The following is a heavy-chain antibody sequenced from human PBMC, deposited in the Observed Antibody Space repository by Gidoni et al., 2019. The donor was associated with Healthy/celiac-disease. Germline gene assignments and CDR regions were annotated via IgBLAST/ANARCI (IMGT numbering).Heavy chain of an antibody. V-gene: IGHV3-11*06. Sequence: QVQLVESGGCLVKPGGSLRLSCASSVFTFSDYYISWFRQAPGKGLEWVSYISGSSSYTNYADSVKGRFTISRDNAKNSLYLQMNSLRAEDTAVYYCARVRGGWFDPWGQGTLVTVSS. CDR3: ARVRGGWFDP. D-gene: IGHD3-10*01. J-gene: IGHJ5*02. CDR1: VFTFSDYY. CDR2: ISGSSSYT.